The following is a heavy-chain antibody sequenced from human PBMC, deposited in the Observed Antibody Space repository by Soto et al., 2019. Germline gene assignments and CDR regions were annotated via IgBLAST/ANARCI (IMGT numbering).Heavy chain of an antibody. CDR3: ASVGYSYGHFDY. J-gene: IGHJ4*02. Sequence: AETLSLTCAVSVGSISRYYWSWVRQPPGKGLEWIGYIYYSGSTNYNPSLKSRVTISVDTSKNQFSLKLSSVTAADTAVYYCASVGYSYGHFDYWGQGTLVTVSS. D-gene: IGHD5-18*01. CDR1: VGSISRYY. CDR2: IYYSGST. V-gene: IGHV4-59*01.